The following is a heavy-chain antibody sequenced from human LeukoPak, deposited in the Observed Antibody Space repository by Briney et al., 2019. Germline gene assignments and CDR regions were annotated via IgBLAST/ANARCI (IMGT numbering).Heavy chain of an antibody. D-gene: IGHD6-19*01. J-gene: IGHJ4*02. CDR2: TYYRSKWYN. CDR1: GDSVSSNSAA. Sequence: SQTLSLTCAISGDSVSSNSAAWNWIRQSPSRGLEWLGRTYYRSKWYNDYAVSVKSRLSINADTSKNQFSLQLDSVTPEDTAVYYCARGGSGMTVAQFDYWGQGTLVTVSS. CDR3: ARGGSGMTVAQFDY. V-gene: IGHV6-1*01.